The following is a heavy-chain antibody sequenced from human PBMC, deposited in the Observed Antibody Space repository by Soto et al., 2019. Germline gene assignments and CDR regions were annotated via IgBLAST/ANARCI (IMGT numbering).Heavy chain of an antibody. D-gene: IGHD3-9*01. CDR3: ATRDYDILTGYLHI. J-gene: IGHJ1*01. Sequence: QAHLVQSGAEVRKPGASVKVSCQALEHTSTIYYIHWVRQARGQGLEWMGWINADSGDTTYAEDFRGRVTVTRDTSTSTFLRELSRLRLDDTAMYFCATRDYDILTGYLHIWGQGTLITVSS. CDR2: INADSGDT. CDR1: EHTSTIYY. V-gene: IGHV1-2*02.